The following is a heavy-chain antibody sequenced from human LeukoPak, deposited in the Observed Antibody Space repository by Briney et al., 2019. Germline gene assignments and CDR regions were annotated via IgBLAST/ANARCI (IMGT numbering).Heavy chain of an antibody. Sequence: SETLSLTCAVYGESFSGYYWSWIRQPPGKGLEWIGEINHSGSTNYNPSLKSRVTISVDTSKNQFSLKLSSVTAADTAVYYCARQVLRYFDWLTPFDYWGQGTLVTVSS. D-gene: IGHD3-9*01. CDR1: GESFSGYY. J-gene: IGHJ4*02. CDR3: ARQVLRYFDWLTPFDY. V-gene: IGHV4-34*01. CDR2: INHSGST.